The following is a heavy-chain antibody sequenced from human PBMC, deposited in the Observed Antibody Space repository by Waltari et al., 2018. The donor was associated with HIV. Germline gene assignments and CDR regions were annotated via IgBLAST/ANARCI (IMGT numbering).Heavy chain of an antibody. Sequence: QVQLVESGGGLVKTGGSLRLSCAASGFTFSDHFMTWIRQAPGKGLELISYISNSGDIIYYADSVKGRFTISRDNAKNSLYLQMNSLRAEDTAVYYCARDRWYYFDTSDYFYDYWGQGTLVTVSS. D-gene: IGHD3-22*01. V-gene: IGHV3-11*01. CDR1: GFTFSDHF. CDR3: ARDRWYYFDTSDYFYDY. J-gene: IGHJ4*02. CDR2: ISNSGDII.